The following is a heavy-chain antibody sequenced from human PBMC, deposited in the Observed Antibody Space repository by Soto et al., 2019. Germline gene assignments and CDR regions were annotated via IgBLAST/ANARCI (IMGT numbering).Heavy chain of an antibody. Sequence: PGGSLRLSYAASGFTFSSYAMSWVRQAPGKGLEWVSAISGSGGSTYYADSVKGRFTISRDNSKNTLYLQMNSLRAEDTAVYYCAKGITIFGVALVSGMDVWGQGTTVTVSS. J-gene: IGHJ6*02. V-gene: IGHV3-23*01. CDR3: AKGITIFGVALVSGMDV. D-gene: IGHD3-3*01. CDR1: GFTFSSYA. CDR2: ISGSGGST.